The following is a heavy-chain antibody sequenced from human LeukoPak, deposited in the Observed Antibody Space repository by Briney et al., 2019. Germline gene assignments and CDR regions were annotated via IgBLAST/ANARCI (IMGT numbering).Heavy chain of an antibody. CDR1: GFTFSSYA. V-gene: IGHV3-30-3*01. Sequence: GRSLRLSCAASGFTFSSYAMHWVRQAPGKGLEWVAVISYDGSNKYYADSVKGRFTISRDNSKNTLYLQMNSLRAEDTAVYYCATKVYCGGDCYSLAYWGQGTLVTVSS. CDR3: ATKVYCGGDCYSLAY. J-gene: IGHJ4*02. CDR2: ISYDGSNK. D-gene: IGHD2-21*02.